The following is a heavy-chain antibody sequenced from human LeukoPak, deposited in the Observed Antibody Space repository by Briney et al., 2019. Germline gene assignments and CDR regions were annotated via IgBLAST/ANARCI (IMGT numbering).Heavy chain of an antibody. CDR3: ARAPPSSGYYADYGMDV. J-gene: IGHJ6*02. V-gene: IGHV3-23*01. CDR1: GFTFSSYA. D-gene: IGHD3-22*01. Sequence: GGSLRLSCAASGFTFSSYAMSWVRQAPGKGLEWVSAISGSGGSTYYADSVKGRFTISRDNSKNTLYLQMNSLRAEDTAVYYCARAPPSSGYYADYGMDVWGQGTTVTVSS. CDR2: ISGSGGST.